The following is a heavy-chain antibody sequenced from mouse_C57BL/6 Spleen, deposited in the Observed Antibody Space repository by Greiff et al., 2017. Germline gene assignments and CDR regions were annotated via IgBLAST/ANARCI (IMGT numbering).Heavy chain of an antibody. CDR2: ISYSGSA. Sequence: EVKLLESGPGMVKPSQSLSLTCTVTGYSITSGYDWHWIRHFPGNKLEWMGYISYSGSANYNPSLKSRISITHDTSKNHFFLKLNSVTTEDTATYYCARENYSNQGYFDVWGTGTTVTVSS. J-gene: IGHJ1*03. CDR1: GYSITSGYD. D-gene: IGHD2-5*01. V-gene: IGHV3-1*01. CDR3: ARENYSNQGYFDV.